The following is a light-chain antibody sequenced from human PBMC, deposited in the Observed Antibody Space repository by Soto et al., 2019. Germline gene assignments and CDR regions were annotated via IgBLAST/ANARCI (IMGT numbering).Light chain of an antibody. CDR1: SSNIGSSY. CDR2: SNY. CDR3: AAWDDSLSGYV. V-gene: IGLV1-47*02. Sequence: QSVLTQSPSASGTPGQRVTISCSGSSSNIGSSYVHWYQQVSGTAPKLLIYSNYLRPSGVPDRISGSKAGTSASLAISGLRSEDEADYYWAAWDDSLSGYVYGTGTKVTVL. J-gene: IGLJ1*01.